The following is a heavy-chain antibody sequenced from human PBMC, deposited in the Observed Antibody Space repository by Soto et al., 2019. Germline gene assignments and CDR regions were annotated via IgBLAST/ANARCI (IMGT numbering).Heavy chain of an antibody. CDR1: GFTFSTYA. V-gene: IGHV3-23*01. Sequence: EVQLLESGGGLVQPGGSLRLSCAASGFTFSTYAMSWVRQAPGKGLEWVSKIIHSGDSTYYADSVKGRFTISRDNSKNTVCLQMNSLRAEDTAVYYCATGQQLGYWGQGPLVTVSS. D-gene: IGHD6-13*01. CDR3: ATGQQLGY. J-gene: IGHJ4*02. CDR2: IIHSGDST.